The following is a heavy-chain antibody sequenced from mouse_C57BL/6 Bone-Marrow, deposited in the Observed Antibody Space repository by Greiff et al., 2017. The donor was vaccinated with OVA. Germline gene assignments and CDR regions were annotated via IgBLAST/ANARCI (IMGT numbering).Heavy chain of an antibody. CDR1: GFTFSSYT. CDR3: ASPYGSSYWYFDV. Sequence: EVMLVESGGGLVKPGGSLKLSCAASGFTFSSYTMSWVRQTPEKRLEWVATISGCGGNTYYPDSVKGRVTISRDNAKNTLYLQMSSLRSEDTAVDYCASPYGSSYWYFDVWGTGTTVTVSS. CDR2: ISGCGGNT. J-gene: IGHJ1*03. V-gene: IGHV5-9*01. D-gene: IGHD1-1*01.